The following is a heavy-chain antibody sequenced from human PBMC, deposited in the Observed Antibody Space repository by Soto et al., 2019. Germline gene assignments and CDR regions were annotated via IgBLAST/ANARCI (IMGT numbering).Heavy chain of an antibody. CDR2: IYYSGST. CDR1: GGSISSGGYY. J-gene: IGHJ4*02. CDR3: AREAHGEYYYGSGKFDY. V-gene: IGHV4-31*03. Sequence: KPSETLSLTCTVSGGSISSGGYYWSWIRQHPGKGLEWIGYIYYSGSTYYNPSLKSRVTISVDTSKNQFSLKLSSVTAADTAVYYCAREAHGEYYYGSGKFDYWGQGTLVTVSS. D-gene: IGHD3-10*01.